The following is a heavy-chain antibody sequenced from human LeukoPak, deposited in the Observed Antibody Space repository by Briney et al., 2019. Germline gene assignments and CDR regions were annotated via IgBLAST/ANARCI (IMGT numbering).Heavy chain of an antibody. D-gene: IGHD3-10*01. Sequence: SVEVSCKASGGTFSSYAISWVRQAPGQGLEWMGGIIPIFGIANYAQKFQGRVTITADKSTSTAYMELSSLRSEDTAVYYCARSREQEWILWFGREDWFDPWGQGTLVTVSS. CDR3: ARSREQEWILWFGREDWFDP. CDR2: IIPIFGIA. J-gene: IGHJ5*02. CDR1: GGTFSSYA. V-gene: IGHV1-69*17.